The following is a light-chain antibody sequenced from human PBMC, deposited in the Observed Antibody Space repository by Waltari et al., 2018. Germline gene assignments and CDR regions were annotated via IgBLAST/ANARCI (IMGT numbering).Light chain of an antibody. CDR3: QHYKSLPVS. J-gene: IGKJ1*01. Sequence: IVLTQSPGTLSLSPGERATLSCRASQSVSIYLAWYQQKPGQAPRHLIYHTSTRATGIPDRFSGSGSGTDFSLTISGLEPEDFAVYYCQHYKSLPVSFGQGTRVEIK. CDR2: HTS. V-gene: IGKV3-20*01. CDR1: QSVSIY.